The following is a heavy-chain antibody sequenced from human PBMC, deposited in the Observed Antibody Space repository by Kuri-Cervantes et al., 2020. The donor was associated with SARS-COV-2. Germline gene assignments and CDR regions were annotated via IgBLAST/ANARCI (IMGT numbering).Heavy chain of an antibody. V-gene: IGHV5-51*01. Sequence: GESLKISCKGSGYSFTSYWIGWVRQMPGKGLEWMGIIYPGDSDTRYSPSFQGQVIISADRSISTAYLQWSSLKASDTAMFYCARALVGATRYYYGMDVWGQGTTVTVSS. CDR1: GYSFTSYW. CDR2: IYPGDSDT. CDR3: ARALVGATRYYYGMDV. J-gene: IGHJ6*02. D-gene: IGHD1-26*01.